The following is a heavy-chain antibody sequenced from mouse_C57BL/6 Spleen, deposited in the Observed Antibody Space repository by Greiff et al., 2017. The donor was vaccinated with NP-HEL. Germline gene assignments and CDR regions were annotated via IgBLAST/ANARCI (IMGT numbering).Heavy chain of an antibody. V-gene: IGHV1-15*01. CDR2: IDPETGGT. CDR3: TIYEYWFAY. CDR1: GYTFTDYE. J-gene: IGHJ3*01. Sequence: VQLLQSGAELVRPGASVTLSCKASGYTFTDYEMPWVKQTPVHGLEWIGAIDPETGGTAYNQKFKGKAILTADKSSSTAYMELRSLTSEDSAVYYCTIYEYWFAYWGQGTLVTVSA. D-gene: IGHD2-3*01.